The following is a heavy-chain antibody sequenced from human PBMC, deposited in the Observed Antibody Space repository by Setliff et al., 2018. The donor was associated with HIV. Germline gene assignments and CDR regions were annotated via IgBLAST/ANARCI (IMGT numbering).Heavy chain of an antibody. CDR2: IYASGT. Sequence: SETLSLTCTVSGGSIGTYYWNWIRLPAGKGLEWIGRIYASGTNYNPSLKSRVTMSLDTSKRQFSLKLTSVTAADTAVYYCAREGLWNCRGGTCNDGLDIGGQGTKVTVSS. V-gene: IGHV4-4*07. D-gene: IGHD2-15*01. J-gene: IGHJ3*02. CDR3: AREGLWNCRGGTCNDGLDI. CDR1: GGSIGTYY.